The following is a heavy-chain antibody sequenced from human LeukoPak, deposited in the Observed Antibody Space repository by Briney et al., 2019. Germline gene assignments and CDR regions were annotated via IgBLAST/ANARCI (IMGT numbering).Heavy chain of an antibody. CDR1: GYTFTSYY. Sequence: GASVKVSCKASGYTFTSYYMHWVRQAPGQGLEWMGIINPSGGSTSHTQKFQGRVTMTRDTSTTTVYMELSSLRSQDTAVYYCARHKEVGDYYYFDYWAREPWSPSPQ. D-gene: IGHD2/OR15-2a*01. V-gene: IGHV1-46*01. CDR3: ARHKEVGDYYYFDY. J-gene: IGHJ4*02. CDR2: INPSGGST.